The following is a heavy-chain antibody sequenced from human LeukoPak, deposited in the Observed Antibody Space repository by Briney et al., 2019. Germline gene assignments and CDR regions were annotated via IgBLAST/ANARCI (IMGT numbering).Heavy chain of an antibody. CDR2: ISYDGSNK. J-gene: IGHJ4*02. CDR3: ARDRGLAMVRGEGVFDY. CDR1: GFTFSSYA. Sequence: PGGSLRLSCAASGFTFSSYAMHWVRQAPGKGLEWVAVISYDGSNKYYADSVKGRFTISRDNSKNTLYLQMNSLRAEDTAVYYCARDRGLAMVRGEGVFDYWGQGTLVTVSS. D-gene: IGHD3-10*01. V-gene: IGHV3-30-3*01.